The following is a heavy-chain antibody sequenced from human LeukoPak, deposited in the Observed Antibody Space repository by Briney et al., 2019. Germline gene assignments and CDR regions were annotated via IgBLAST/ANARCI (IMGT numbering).Heavy chain of an antibody. J-gene: IGHJ4*02. Sequence: ASVKVSCKASGYTFTSYGISWVRQAPGQGLEWMGWISAYNGNTNYAQKLQGRVTMTTVTSTSTAYMELRGLRSDDTAVYYCARVKAQEDYWGQGTLVTVSS. CDR2: ISAYNGNT. CDR3: ARVKAQEDY. V-gene: IGHV1-18*04. CDR1: GYTFTSYG.